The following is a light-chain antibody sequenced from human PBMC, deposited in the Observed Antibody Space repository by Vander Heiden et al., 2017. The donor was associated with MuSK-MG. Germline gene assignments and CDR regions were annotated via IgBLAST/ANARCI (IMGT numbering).Light chain of an antibody. CDR3: CSDAGSYTWV. CDR1: RSDVGGYNF. CDR2: DGS. J-gene: IGLJ2*01. V-gene: IGLV2-11*01. Sequence: QSALPPPRPVSGSPGQSVTISFTGTRSDVGGYNFVSLHQQTPAKPHILMIYDGSRCTAGVPDRFSGSKAGNTASLTISGPQAEEEADYYCCSDAGSYTWVFGGGTKPTVL.